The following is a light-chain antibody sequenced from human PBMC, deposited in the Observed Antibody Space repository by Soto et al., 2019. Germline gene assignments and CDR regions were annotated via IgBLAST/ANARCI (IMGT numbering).Light chain of an antibody. J-gene: IGLJ2*01. CDR1: SSDVGGYNY. V-gene: IGLV2-8*01. Sequence: HSALTQPPSASGSPGQSVTISCTGTSSDVGGYNYVSWYQQHPGKAPKLLIYEVNKRPSGVPDRFSGSKSGNTASLTVSGLQAEDEADYYCSSHAGSNLVVFGGGTKVTFL. CDR2: EVN. CDR3: SSHAGSNLVV.